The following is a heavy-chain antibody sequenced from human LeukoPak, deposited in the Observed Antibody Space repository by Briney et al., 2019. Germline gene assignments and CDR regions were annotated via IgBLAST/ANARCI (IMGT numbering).Heavy chain of an antibody. CDR3: ARGVAVVVPAANYFDY. Sequence: PSETLSLTCTVSGGSISSYYWSRIRQPPGKGLEWIGYIYYSGSTNYNPSLKSRVTISVDTSKNQFSLKLSSVTAADTAVYYCARGVAVVVPAANYFDYWGQGTLVTVSS. J-gene: IGHJ4*02. CDR2: IYYSGST. D-gene: IGHD2-2*01. V-gene: IGHV4-59*01. CDR1: GGSISSYY.